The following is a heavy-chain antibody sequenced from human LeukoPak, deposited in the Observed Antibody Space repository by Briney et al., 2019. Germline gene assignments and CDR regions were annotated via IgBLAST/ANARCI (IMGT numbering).Heavy chain of an antibody. CDR1: GYTFTSYY. Sequence: ASVKVSCKASGYTFTSYYMHRVRQAPGQGLEWMGWINPNSGDTNYAQKFQGRVTMTRDTSISTVYMELRRLRYDDTAAYYCARGPLEYCSGGTCYSGRNWFDPWGQGTLVTVSS. CDR2: INPNSGDT. J-gene: IGHJ5*02. D-gene: IGHD2-15*01. CDR3: ARGPLEYCSGGTCYSGRNWFDP. V-gene: IGHV1-2*02.